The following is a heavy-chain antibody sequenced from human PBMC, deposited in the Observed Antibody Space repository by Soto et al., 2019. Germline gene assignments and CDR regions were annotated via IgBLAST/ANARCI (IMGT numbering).Heavy chain of an antibody. CDR3: ARVKVDPGYYFDY. CDR2: IYHSGST. CDR1: GGSISSGGYS. J-gene: IGHJ4*01. V-gene: IGHV4-30-2*01. D-gene: IGHD3-10*01. Sequence: QLQLQESGSGLVKPSQTLSLTCAVCGGSISSGGYSWSWIPQPPGKGLEWIGYIYHSGSTYYNPSLKRRVTISVDRYKNQFSLKLSSVTDADASVYYCARVKVDPGYYFDYWGQGTLVTGSS.